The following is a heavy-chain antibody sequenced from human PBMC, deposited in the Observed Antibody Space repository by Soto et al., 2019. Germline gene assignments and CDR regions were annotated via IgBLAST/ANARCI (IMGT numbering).Heavy chain of an antibody. CDR1: GFTFSSYW. CDR2: IKQGGSEK. V-gene: IGHV3-7*01. CDR3: AKKSGDLYYYYYYMDV. D-gene: IGHD4-17*01. J-gene: IGHJ6*03. Sequence: GGSLRLSCAASGFTFSSYWMSWVRQAPGKGLEWVANIKQGGSEKYYVDYVKGRFTISRDNAKNSLYLQMNSLRAEDTAVYYCAKKSGDLYYYYYYMDVWGKGTTVTVSS.